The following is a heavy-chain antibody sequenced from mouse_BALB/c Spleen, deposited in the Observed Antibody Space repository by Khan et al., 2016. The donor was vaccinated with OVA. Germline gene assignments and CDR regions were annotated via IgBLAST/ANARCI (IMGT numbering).Heavy chain of an antibody. V-gene: IGHV3-2*02. D-gene: IGHD2-4*01. CDR2: ISYSENT. CDR3: ARDDYYDYDPFPY. Sequence: EVQLQESGPGLVKPSQSLSLTCTVTGYSITSEYTWNWIRQFPGNKLEWRGFISYSENTRYNPSLKSRTSITRDTSKNQFFLQLNSVTSEDTATYYGARDDYYDYDPFPYWGQGTLVTVSA. CDR1: GYSITSEYT. J-gene: IGHJ3*01.